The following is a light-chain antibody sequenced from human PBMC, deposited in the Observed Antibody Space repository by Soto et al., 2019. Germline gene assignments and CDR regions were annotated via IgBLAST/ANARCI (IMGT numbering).Light chain of an antibody. CDR1: SSNIGSKT. V-gene: IGLV1-44*01. J-gene: IGLJ2*01. CDR2: SNN. CDR3: AAWDDSLNGPV. Sequence: QAVVTQPPSASGTPGQRVTMSCSGSSSNIGSKTVNWYQQLQGAAPKLLIYSNNQRPSGVPDRFSGSKSGTSASLAIGGLQPEDAADYYCAAWDDSLNGPVFGGGTKLTVL.